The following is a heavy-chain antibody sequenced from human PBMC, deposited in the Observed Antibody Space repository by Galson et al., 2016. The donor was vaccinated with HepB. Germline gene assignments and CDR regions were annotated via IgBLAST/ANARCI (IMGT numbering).Heavy chain of an antibody. V-gene: IGHV4-30-4*01. J-gene: IGHJ4*02. CDR3: ARGAPSYYFDSSAYCDN. D-gene: IGHD3-22*01. CDR1: GGSISSGDYY. CDR2: ISYSGTT. Sequence: QVQLQESGPGLVKPSQTLSLICTVSGGSISSGDYYWTWIRPPPGKGLEWIGYISYSGTTHQTPSPKSRISMSVDTSMNQFSLKLISVTAADTAVYYCARGAPSYYFDSSAYCDNWGQGTLVTVSS.